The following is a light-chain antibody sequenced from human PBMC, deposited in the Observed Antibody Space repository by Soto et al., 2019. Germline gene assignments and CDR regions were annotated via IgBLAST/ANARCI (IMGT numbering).Light chain of an antibody. J-gene: IGLJ1*01. Sequence: QSVLTQPPSASGSPGQSVTISCTGASSDVGTYDFVSWYQPHPGKAPKLMIYEVTKRPSGVPDPFSGSRSGNTASLTVSGLQAEDEADYYGTSDAGSNNFDVFGTGTKVTVL. CDR1: SSDVGTYDF. CDR2: EVT. CDR3: TSDAGSNNFDV. V-gene: IGLV2-8*01.